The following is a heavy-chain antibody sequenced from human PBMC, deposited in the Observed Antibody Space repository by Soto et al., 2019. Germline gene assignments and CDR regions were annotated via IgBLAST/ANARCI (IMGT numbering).Heavy chain of an antibody. CDR3: AKDRGYCSSTSCYTSDY. J-gene: IGHJ4*02. V-gene: IGHV3-23*01. CDR2: ISGSGGST. Sequence: PGGSLRLSCAASGFTFSSYAMSWVRQAPGKGLEWVSAISGSGGSTYYADSVKGRFTISRDNSKNTLYLQMNSLRAEDTAVYYCAKDRGYCSSTSCYTSDYWGQGTLVTVSS. D-gene: IGHD2-2*02. CDR1: GFTFSSYA.